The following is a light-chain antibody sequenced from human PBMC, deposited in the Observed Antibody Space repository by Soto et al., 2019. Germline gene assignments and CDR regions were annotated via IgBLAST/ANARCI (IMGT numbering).Light chain of an antibody. CDR3: QQYYSFPLT. J-gene: IGKJ4*01. CDR2: WAS. Sequence: DIVMTQSPDSLAVSLGERATLNCKSSQSVLYSSNNKNYLAWYQQKPGQPPKLLIYWASTRESGVPDRLSGSAAGTDFTLTISSLQAEDVAVYYCQQYYSFPLTFGGGTKVEI. V-gene: IGKV4-1*01. CDR1: QSVLYSSNNKNY.